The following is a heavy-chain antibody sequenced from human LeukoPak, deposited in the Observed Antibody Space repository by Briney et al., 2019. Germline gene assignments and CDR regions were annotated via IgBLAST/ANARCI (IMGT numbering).Heavy chain of an antibody. V-gene: IGHV1-18*01. J-gene: IGHJ6*03. D-gene: IGHD2-2*01. CDR2: ISAYNGNT. Sequence: ASVKVSCKASGYTFTSYGISWVRQAPGQGLEWMGWISAYNGNTNYAQKLQGRVTMTTDTSTSTAYMELRSLRSDDTAVYYCARGPIIDIVIVPAADDYYYMDVWGKGTTVTVSS. CDR3: ARGPIIDIVIVPAADDYYYMDV. CDR1: GYTFTSYG.